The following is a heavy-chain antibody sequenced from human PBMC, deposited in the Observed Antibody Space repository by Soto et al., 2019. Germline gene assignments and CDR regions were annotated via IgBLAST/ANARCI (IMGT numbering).Heavy chain of an antibody. Sequence: GGSLRLSCAASGFTFDDYAMHWVRQAPGKGLEWVSGISWNSGSLGYADSVKGRFTISRDNAKNSLYLQMNSLRAEDTALYYCAKDSLVFGESPNWFDPWGQGTLVTVSS. J-gene: IGHJ5*02. CDR2: ISWNSGSL. CDR1: GFTFDDYA. CDR3: AKDSLVFGESPNWFDP. V-gene: IGHV3-9*01. D-gene: IGHD3-10*01.